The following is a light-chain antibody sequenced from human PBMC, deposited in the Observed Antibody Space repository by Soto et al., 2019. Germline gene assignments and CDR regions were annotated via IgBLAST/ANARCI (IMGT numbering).Light chain of an antibody. Sequence: EIVLTQSPDTLSLSPGERATLSCRASQSVSSGFLAWYQQKPGQAPRLLIYRASTRATGIPDRFTGSGSGTDFTLTISRLEPEDFAVYYCQQYESSPLTFGGGTKVEIK. CDR1: QSVSSGF. CDR2: RAS. J-gene: IGKJ4*01. V-gene: IGKV3-20*01. CDR3: QQYESSPLT.